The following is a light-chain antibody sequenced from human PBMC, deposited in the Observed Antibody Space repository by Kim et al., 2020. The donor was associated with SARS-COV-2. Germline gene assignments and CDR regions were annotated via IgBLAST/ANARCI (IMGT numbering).Light chain of an antibody. V-gene: IGLV3-19*01. J-gene: IGLJ2*01. CDR1: SLRSYY. CDR3: NSRDSSGNHLVV. CDR2: GKN. Sequence: SSELTQDPAVSVALGQTVRITCQGDSLRSYYASWYQQKPGQAPVLVIYGKNNRPSGIPDRFSGSSSGNTASLTITGAQAEEEADYYCNSRDSSGNHLVVFGGGTQLTVL.